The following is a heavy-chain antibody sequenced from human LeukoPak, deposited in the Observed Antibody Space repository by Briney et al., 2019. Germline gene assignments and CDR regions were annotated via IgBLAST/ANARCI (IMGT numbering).Heavy chain of an antibody. CDR1: GFIFNTFA. V-gene: IGHV3-23*05. D-gene: IGHD3-16*01. CDR2: ISDYP. CDR3: TKDSQGSYDGFWYGTYGMDV. Sequence: GGSLRLSCVASGFIFNTFALTWVRQAPGKGLEWVSTISDYPHYADSVRGRFTTSRDNSRKTVFLQMNSLTPEDAATYYCTKDSQGSYDGFWYGTYGMDVWGQGTTVTVSS. J-gene: IGHJ6*02.